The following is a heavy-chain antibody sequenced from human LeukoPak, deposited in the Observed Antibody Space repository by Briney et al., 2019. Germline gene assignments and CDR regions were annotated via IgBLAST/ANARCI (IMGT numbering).Heavy chain of an antibody. CDR1: GGSISSGSYY. V-gene: IGHV4-61*02. CDR2: IYTSGST. Sequence: SQTLSLTCTVSGGSISSGSYYWSWIRQPAGKGLEWIGRIYTSGSTNYNPSLKSRVTISVDTSKNQFSLKLSSVTAADTAVYYCAKSPSITIFGVDSNWFDPWGQGTLVTVSS. D-gene: IGHD3-3*01. J-gene: IGHJ5*02. CDR3: AKSPSITIFGVDSNWFDP.